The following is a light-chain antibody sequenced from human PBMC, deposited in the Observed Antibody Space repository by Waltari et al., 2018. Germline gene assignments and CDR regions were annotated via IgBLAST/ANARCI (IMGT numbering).Light chain of an antibody. Sequence: EIVMTQSPATLSVSPGERATLPCRASQSVSINLAWYQQKPGHAPRLLIYGASTRATGIPARFSGSGSGTEFTLTISSMQSEDFAVYYCQQYNNWPGTFGGGTKVEIK. CDR2: GAS. CDR3: QQYNNWPGT. CDR1: QSVSIN. V-gene: IGKV3-15*01. J-gene: IGKJ4*01.